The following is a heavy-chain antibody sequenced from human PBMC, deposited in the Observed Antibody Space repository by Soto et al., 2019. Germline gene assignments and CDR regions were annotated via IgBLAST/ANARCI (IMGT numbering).Heavy chain of an antibody. CDR2: IYPVDSDT. J-gene: IGHJ4*02. CDR1: GYSFNIYW. D-gene: IGHD2-2*02. V-gene: IGHV5-51*01. CDR3: ARSIGHCSSSSRYTFDY. Sequence: GESLKISCKTSGYSFNIYWIGWVRQMPGKGLEWMGIIYPVDSDTRYSPSFQGQVTISVDNSNNTAYLQWSSLKASDTAMYYCARSIGHCSSSSRYTFDYWGQGTVVTVSS.